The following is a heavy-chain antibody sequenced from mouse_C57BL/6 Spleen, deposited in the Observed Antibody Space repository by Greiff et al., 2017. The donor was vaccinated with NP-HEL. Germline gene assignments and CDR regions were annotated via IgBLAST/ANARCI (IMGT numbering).Heavy chain of an antibody. CDR2: IWSGGST. CDR3: ARNLYYYGSSHYAMDY. D-gene: IGHD1-1*01. Sequence: VKLQESGPGLVQPSQSLSITCTVSGFSLTSYGVHWVRQSPGKGLEWLGVIWSGGSTDYNAAFISRLSISKDNSKSQVFFKMNSLQADDTAIYYCARNLYYYGSSHYAMDYWGQGTSVTVSS. CDR1: GFSLTSYG. J-gene: IGHJ4*01. V-gene: IGHV2-2*01.